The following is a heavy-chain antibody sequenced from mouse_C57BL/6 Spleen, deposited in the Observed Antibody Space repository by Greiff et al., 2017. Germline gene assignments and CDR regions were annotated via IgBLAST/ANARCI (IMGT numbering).Heavy chain of an antibody. D-gene: IGHD2-5*01. CDR3: ARGVYYSNSFDY. J-gene: IGHJ2*01. Sequence: VQLQQSGPELVKPGASVKISCKASGYTFTDYYMNWVKQSHGKSLEWIGDINPNNGGTSYNQKFKGKATLTVDKSSSTAYMELRSLTSEDSAVYYCARGVYYSNSFDYWGQVTTPTVSS. CDR1: GYTFTDYY. CDR2: INPNNGGT. V-gene: IGHV1-26*01.